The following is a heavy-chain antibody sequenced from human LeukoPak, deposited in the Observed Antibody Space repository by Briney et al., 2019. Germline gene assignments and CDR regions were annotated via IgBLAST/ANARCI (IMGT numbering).Heavy chain of an antibody. V-gene: IGHV3-21*01. Sequence: GGSLRLSCAASGFTFSSYSVNWVRQAPGKGLEWVSSISSSSSYIYYADSVKGRFTISRDNAKNSLYLQMNSLRAEDTAVYYCAREPRKLLRGTNWFDPWGQGTLVTVSS. CDR3: AREPRKLLRGTNWFDP. J-gene: IGHJ5*02. CDR2: ISSSSSYI. D-gene: IGHD3-3*01. CDR1: GFTFSSYS.